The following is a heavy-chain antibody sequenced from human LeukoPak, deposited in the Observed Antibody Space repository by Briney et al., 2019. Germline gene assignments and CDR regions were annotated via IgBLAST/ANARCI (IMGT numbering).Heavy chain of an antibody. V-gene: IGHV3-7*01. J-gene: IGHJ5*02. D-gene: IGHD6-6*01. Sequence: GGSLRLSCAASAFTFSDYSMNWVRQAPGKGLEWVANINEDGSQKYYVGSVEGRFTISRGNAKNSLYLQMNSLRAEDTAVYYCASSTYSSSPSWGQGTLVTVSS. CDR3: ASSTYSSSPS. CDR1: AFTFSDYS. CDR2: INEDGSQK.